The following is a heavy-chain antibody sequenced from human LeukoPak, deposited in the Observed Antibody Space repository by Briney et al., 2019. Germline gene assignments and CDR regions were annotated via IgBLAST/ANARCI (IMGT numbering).Heavy chain of an antibody. CDR3: ARDYRRVPIAARPGGWFDP. J-gene: IGHJ5*02. CDR1: GYTFTGYY. V-gene: IGHV1-2*02. Sequence: GASVKVSCKASGYTFTGYYMHWVRQAPGQGLEWMGWINPNSGGTNYAQKVQGRVTMTRDTSISTAYMELSRLRSDDTAVYYCARDYRRVPIAARPGGWFDPWGQGTLVTVSS. CDR2: INPNSGGT. D-gene: IGHD6-6*01.